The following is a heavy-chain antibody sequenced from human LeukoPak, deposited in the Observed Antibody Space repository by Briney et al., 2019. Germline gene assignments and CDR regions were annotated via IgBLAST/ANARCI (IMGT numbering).Heavy chain of an antibody. Sequence: SETLSLTCTVSGGSTSSSNDYWGWVRQPPGKGLEWIGTIYHIGCTHYNPSLKSRATMSVDTSKNQFSLKLSSVTAPDTAVYYCARELLYCSSTSCYRHGMDVWGQGTTVTVSS. D-gene: IGHD2-2*01. J-gene: IGHJ6*02. CDR3: ARELLYCSSTSCYRHGMDV. CDR2: IYHIGCT. CDR1: GGSTSSSNDY. V-gene: IGHV4-39*07.